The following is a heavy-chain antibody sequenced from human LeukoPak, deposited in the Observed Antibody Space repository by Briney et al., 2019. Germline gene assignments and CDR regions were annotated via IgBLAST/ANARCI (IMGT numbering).Heavy chain of an antibody. CDR2: IYYSGST. J-gene: IGHJ6*04. CDR1: GGSISNGDYY. Sequence: PSQTLSLTCTVSGGSISNGDYYWSWIRQPPGKGLEWIGYIYYSGSTYYNPSLKSRVTISVDTSKNQFSLKLSSVTAADTAVYYCARDVVRGVTPSHYYYYGMDVWGKGTTVTVSS. D-gene: IGHD3-10*01. V-gene: IGHV4-30-4*01. CDR3: ARDVVRGVTPSHYYYYGMDV.